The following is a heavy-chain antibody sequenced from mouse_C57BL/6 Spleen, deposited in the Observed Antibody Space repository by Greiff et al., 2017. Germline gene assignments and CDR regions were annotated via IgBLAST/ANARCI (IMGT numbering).Heavy chain of an antibody. D-gene: IGHD2-3*01. CDR2: IDPSDSYT. V-gene: IGHV1-69*01. Sequence: QVQLQQSGAELVMPGASVKLSCKASGYTFTSYWMHWVKQRPGQGLEWIGEIDPSDSYTNYNQKFKGKSTLTVDKSSSTAYMQLSSLTSEDSAVYYCARPIYYGYYGGYYFDDWGQGTTRTVSS. J-gene: IGHJ2*01. CDR1: GYTFTSYW. CDR3: ARPIYYGYYGGYYFDD.